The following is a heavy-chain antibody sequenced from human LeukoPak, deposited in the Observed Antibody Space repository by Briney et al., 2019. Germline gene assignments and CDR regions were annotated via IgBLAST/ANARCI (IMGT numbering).Heavy chain of an antibody. CDR2: ISYDGSNK. J-gene: IGHJ3*02. V-gene: IGHV3-30*04. CDR3: ASGDYYDSSGYYYDDAFDI. CDR1: GFTFSSYA. D-gene: IGHD3-22*01. Sequence: PGRSLRLSCAASGFTFSSYAMHWVRQAPGKGLEWVAVISYDGSNKYYADSAKGRFTISRDNSKNTLYLQMNSLRAEDTAVYYCASGDYYDSSGYYYDDAFDIWGQGTMVTVSS.